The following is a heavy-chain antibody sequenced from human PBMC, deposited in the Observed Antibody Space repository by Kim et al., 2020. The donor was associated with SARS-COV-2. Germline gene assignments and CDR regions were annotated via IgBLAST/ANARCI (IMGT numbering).Heavy chain of an antibody. CDR1: GGSISSSSYY. CDR2: IYYSGST. Sequence: SETLSLTCTVSGGSISSSSYYWGWIRQPPGKGLEWIGSIYYSGSTYYNPSLKSLVTISVDTSKNQFSLKLSSVTAADTAVYYCARSSRAEYYYDSSGYRLVRGYWFDPWGQGTLVTVSS. CDR3: ARSSRAEYYYDSSGYRLVRGYWFDP. J-gene: IGHJ5*02. V-gene: IGHV4-39*01. D-gene: IGHD3-22*01.